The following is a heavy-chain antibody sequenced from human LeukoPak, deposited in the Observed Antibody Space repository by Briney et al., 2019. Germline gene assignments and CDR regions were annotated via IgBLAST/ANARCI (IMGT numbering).Heavy chain of an antibody. D-gene: IGHD4-11*01. V-gene: IGHV5-51*01. Sequence: GKSLKISCKGSGYSFTRYWIGWLRQMPGKGREWMGIIYPGDSDTRYSPSFQGQVTISADKSISTAYLQWSSLKASDTAMYYCARLDSNYVGDYWGQGTLVTVSS. J-gene: IGHJ4*02. CDR1: GYSFTRYW. CDR2: IYPGDSDT. CDR3: ARLDSNYVGDY.